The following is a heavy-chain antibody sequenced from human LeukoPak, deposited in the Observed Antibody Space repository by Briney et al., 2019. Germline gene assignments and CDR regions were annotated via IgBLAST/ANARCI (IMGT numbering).Heavy chain of an antibody. J-gene: IGHJ3*02. Sequence: SVKVSCKASGGTFSSYAISWVRQAPGQGLEWVGRIIPIFGTANYAQKFQGRVTITADKSTSTAYMELSSLRSEDTAVYYCARDQDDYGDYVGAFDIWGQGTMVTVSS. V-gene: IGHV1-69*06. CDR1: GGTFSSYA. D-gene: IGHD4-17*01. CDR2: IIPIFGTA. CDR3: ARDQDDYGDYVGAFDI.